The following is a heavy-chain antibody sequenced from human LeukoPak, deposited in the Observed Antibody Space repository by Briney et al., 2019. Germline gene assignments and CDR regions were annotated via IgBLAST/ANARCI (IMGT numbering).Heavy chain of an antibody. CDR2: IKQDGSEK. CDR3: ARDRRGPDV. J-gene: IGHJ6*02. CDR1: GFTFSNDW. Sequence: GGSLRLSCVASGFTFSNDWLSWVRQAPGKGLEWLANIKQDGSEKSYVDSVKGRFTIPRDNAKNSLYLQMNSLRVEDTAVYYCARDRRGPDVWGQGTTVTVSS. V-gene: IGHV3-7*03.